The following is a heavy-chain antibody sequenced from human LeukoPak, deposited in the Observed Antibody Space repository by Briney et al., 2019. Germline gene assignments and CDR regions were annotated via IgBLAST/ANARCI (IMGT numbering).Heavy chain of an antibody. D-gene: IGHD2-8*01. J-gene: IGHJ5*02. CDR3: AQNGQSGFSFDP. CDR2: IYHSGST. V-gene: IGHV4-30-2*01. CDR1: GGSISSGGYY. Sequence: SQTLSLTCTVSGGSISSGGYYWSWIRQPPGKGLEWIGYIYHSGSTYYNPSLKSRVTISVDRSKNQFSLKLSSVTAADTAVYYCAQNGQSGFSFDPWGQGTLVTVSS.